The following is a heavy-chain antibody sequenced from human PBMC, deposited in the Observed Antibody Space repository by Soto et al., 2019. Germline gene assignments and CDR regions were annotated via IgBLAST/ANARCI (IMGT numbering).Heavy chain of an antibody. J-gene: IGHJ6*02. CDR3: ATGITDIVATISASGYYYYGTDV. CDR1: GGTFSSYA. D-gene: IGHD5-12*01. Sequence: SVKVSCKASGGTFSSYAISWVRQAPGQGLEWMGGIIPIFGTANYAQKFQGRVTITADESTSTAYMELSSLRSEDTAVYYCATGITDIVATISASGYYYYGTDVWGQGTTVTVSS. V-gene: IGHV1-69*13. CDR2: IIPIFGTA.